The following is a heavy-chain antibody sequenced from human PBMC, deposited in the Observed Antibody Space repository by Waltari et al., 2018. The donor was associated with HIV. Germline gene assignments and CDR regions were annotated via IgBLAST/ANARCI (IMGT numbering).Heavy chain of an antibody. Sequence: RLSCVMSGLSLSSASMSWVRQAPGKGLEWIGRIKRILDGGTTDYAASVKGRFTISRDDSKNILFLQMNSLQIDDTAVYYCTTDVWQWLVSEGNWFAPWGQGTLVTVSS. V-gene: IGHV3-15*05. D-gene: IGHD6-19*01. J-gene: IGHJ5*02. CDR3: TTDVWQWLVSEGNWFAP. CDR2: IKRILDGGTT. CDR1: GLSLSSAS.